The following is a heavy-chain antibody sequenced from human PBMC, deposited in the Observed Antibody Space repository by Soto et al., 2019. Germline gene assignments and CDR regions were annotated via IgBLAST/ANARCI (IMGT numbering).Heavy chain of an antibody. J-gene: IGHJ4*02. CDR2: INGYNGNT. CDR1: GYTFSSYG. D-gene: IGHD3-9*01. V-gene: IGHV1-18*01. Sequence: QVQLVQSGAEVKKPGASVKVSCKASGYTFSSYGVSWVRQAPGQGLEWMGWINGYNGNTNYARNLQDRVTMTTDTSTSTAYMELRSLISDDTAVFYCARSYSIYDILTGPPLFDYWGQGTLVTVSS. CDR3: ARSYSIYDILTGPPLFDY.